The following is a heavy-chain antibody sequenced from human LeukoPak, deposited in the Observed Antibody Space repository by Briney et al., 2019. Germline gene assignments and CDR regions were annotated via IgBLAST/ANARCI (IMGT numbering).Heavy chain of an antibody. CDR3: AKEAVVLGYGDYIDY. Sequence: GGSLRLSCAASGFTFSSYGMSWVRQAPGKGLEWVSAISGSGGSTYYADSVKGRFTISRDNSKNTLYLQMNSLRPEDTAVYYCAKEAVVLGYGDYIDYWGQGTLVTVSS. V-gene: IGHV3-23*01. CDR1: GFTFSSYG. J-gene: IGHJ4*02. D-gene: IGHD4-17*01. CDR2: ISGSGGST.